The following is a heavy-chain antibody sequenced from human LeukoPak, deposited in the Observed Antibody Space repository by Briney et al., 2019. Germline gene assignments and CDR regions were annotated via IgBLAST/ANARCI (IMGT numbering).Heavy chain of an antibody. CDR2: IYYSGST. CDR1: GGSISSGGYY. J-gene: IGHJ5*02. Sequence: PSQTLSLTCTVSGGSISSGGYYWSWIRQHPGKGLEWIGYIYYSGSTYYNPSLKSRVTISVDTSKNQFSLKLSSVTAADTAVYYCARDIVVVVAATPSHWFDPWGQGTLVTVSS. D-gene: IGHD2-15*01. V-gene: IGHV4-31*03. CDR3: ARDIVVVVAATPSHWFDP.